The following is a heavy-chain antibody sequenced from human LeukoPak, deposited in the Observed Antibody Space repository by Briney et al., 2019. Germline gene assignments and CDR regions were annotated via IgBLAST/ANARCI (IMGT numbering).Heavy chain of an antibody. V-gene: IGHV3-30*02. J-gene: IGHJ6*03. CDR3: ARDRGYYYYYYYMDV. CDR2: IQYDGSIK. CDR1: TFSFSTYG. Sequence: GGSLRLSCAASTFSFSTYGMHWVRQAPGKGLEWVAFIQYDGSIKLYGDSVKGRFTISRDNSKNTLYLQMNSLRAEDTAVYYCARDRGYYYYYYYMDVWGKGTTVTISS. D-gene: IGHD3-22*01.